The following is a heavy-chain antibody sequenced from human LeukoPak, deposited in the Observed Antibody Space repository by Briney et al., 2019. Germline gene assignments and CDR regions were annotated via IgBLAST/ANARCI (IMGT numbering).Heavy chain of an antibody. CDR1: GGSISSSSYY. Sequence: KPSETLSLICTVSGGSISSSSYYWGWIRQPPGKGLEWIGRIYYSGSTYYNPSLKSRVTISLDTSKNQFSLNLSSVTAADTAVYYCARAERIVVTGTTVWFDPWGQGTLVTVSS. D-gene: IGHD1-7*01. CDR2: IYYSGST. J-gene: IGHJ5*02. CDR3: ARAERIVVTGTTVWFDP. V-gene: IGHV4-39*07.